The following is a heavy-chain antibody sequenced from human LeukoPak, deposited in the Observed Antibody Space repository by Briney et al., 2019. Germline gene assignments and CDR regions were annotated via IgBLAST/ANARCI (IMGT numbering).Heavy chain of an antibody. CDR2: IYTSGST. J-gene: IGHJ4*02. CDR3: ARAYSRSYSHFDD. CDR1: GGSISGYY. V-gene: IGHV4-4*09. D-gene: IGHD1-26*01. Sequence: SETLSLTCAVSGGSISGYYWSWIRQPPGKGLEWIGYIYTSGSTNYNPSLKSRVTISVDTSKNQFSLRLSSVTAADTAMYFCARAYSRSYSHFDDWGQGTLVTVSS.